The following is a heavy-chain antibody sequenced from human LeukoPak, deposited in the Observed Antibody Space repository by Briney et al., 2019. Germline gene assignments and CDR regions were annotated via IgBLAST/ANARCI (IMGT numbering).Heavy chain of an antibody. CDR1: GCTLTELS. CDR2: FDPEDGET. D-gene: IGHD3-22*01. CDR3: ATPYYDSTTGHFQH. J-gene: IGHJ1*01. V-gene: IGHV1-24*01. Sequence: ASVKVPCKVSGCTLTELSMHWVRQAPGKGLEWMGGFDPEDGETIYAQKFQGRVTMTEDTSTDTAYMELSSLRSEDTAVYYCATPYYDSTTGHFQHWGQGTLVTVSS.